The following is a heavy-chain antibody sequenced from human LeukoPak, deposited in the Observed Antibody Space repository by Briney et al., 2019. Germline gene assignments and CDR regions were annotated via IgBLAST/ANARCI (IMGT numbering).Heavy chain of an antibody. J-gene: IGHJ4*02. CDR1: GGTFSSYA. Sequence: SVKVSCKASGGTFSSYAISWVRQAPGQGLEWMGGIIPIFGTANYAQKLQGRVTMTRDMSTSTVYMELSSLRSEDTAVYYCARGHILTGYRYFDYWGQGTLVTVSS. D-gene: IGHD3-9*01. CDR2: IIPIFGTA. V-gene: IGHV1-69*05. CDR3: ARGHILTGYRYFDY.